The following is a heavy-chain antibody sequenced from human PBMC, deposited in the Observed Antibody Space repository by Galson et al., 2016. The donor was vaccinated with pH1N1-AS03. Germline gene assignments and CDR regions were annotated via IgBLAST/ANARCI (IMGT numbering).Heavy chain of an antibody. V-gene: IGHV1-69*13. J-gene: IGHJ6*02. CDR2: IIPMLGTA. Sequence: SVKVSCKASGGIFSNYAISWVRQAPGQGLEWMGGIIPMLGTANYAQKFQGRVTITADESTRTAYMELSSLTSEDTAVYYCSREVPSGPREVQGLQNYGMDVGGRGTTVTVSS. CDR1: GGIFSNYA. CDR3: SREVPSGPREVQGLQNYGMDV.